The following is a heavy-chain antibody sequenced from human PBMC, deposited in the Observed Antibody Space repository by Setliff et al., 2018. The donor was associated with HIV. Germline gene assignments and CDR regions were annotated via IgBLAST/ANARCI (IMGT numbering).Heavy chain of an antibody. Sequence: LSLTCSVAGASMTSHYLTWIRQPRGMGLEWIGNIYGSGTTKYNPSLRSRVTISVDKSKNQLSLSLDSVTAADTAVYYCATDPKGDGWAYFDSWGQGTLVTV. J-gene: IGHJ4*02. CDR1: GASMTSHY. V-gene: IGHV4-59*11. D-gene: IGHD6-19*01. CDR2: IYGSGTT. CDR3: ATDPKGDGWAYFDS.